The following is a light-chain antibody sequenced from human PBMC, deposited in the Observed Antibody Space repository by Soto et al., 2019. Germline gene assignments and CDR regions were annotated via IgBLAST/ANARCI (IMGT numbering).Light chain of an antibody. J-gene: IGLJ2*01. V-gene: IGLV2-14*01. CDR1: SSDVGGYNY. CDR2: EVN. Sequence: QSALTQPASVSGSPGQSITISCTGTSSDVGGYNYVSWYQQHPDKVPRLMIYEVNNRPSGVSNRFSGSKSGNTASLTISGLQAEDEGDYYCTSYTSNTSLVFGAGTKLTVL. CDR3: TSYTSNTSLV.